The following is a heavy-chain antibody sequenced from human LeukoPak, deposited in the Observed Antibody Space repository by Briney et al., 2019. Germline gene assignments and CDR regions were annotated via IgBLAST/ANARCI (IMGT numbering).Heavy chain of an antibody. Sequence: GRSLRLSCAASGFTFDDYAMHWVRQAPGKGLEWVSGISWNSGSIGYADSVKGRFTISRDNAKNSLYLQMNSLRAEDTALYYCAKDIRIAAAGSPGYFDYWAREPWSPSPQ. CDR3: AKDIRIAAAGSPGYFDY. CDR2: ISWNSGSI. CDR1: GFTFDDYA. D-gene: IGHD6-13*01. V-gene: IGHV3-9*01. J-gene: IGHJ4*02.